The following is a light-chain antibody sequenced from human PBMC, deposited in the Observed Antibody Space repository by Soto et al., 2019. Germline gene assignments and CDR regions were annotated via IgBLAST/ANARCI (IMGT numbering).Light chain of an antibody. V-gene: IGLV2-14*01. CDR1: SSDVGGYNY. CDR2: EVS. CDR3: QSYDSSNHVV. J-gene: IGLJ2*01. Sequence: QSALTQPASVSGSPGQSITISCTGTSSDVGGYNYVSWYQQHPGKAPKLMIYEVSNRPSGVSNRFSGSKSGNTASLTISGLQAEDEADYYCQSYDSSNHVVFGGGTKVTVL.